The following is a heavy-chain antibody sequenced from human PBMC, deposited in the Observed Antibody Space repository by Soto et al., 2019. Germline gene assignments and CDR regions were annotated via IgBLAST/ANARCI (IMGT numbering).Heavy chain of an antibody. D-gene: IGHD5-12*01. CDR1: GFTFSSYG. CDR3: ARGSGYDDYYFDY. V-gene: IGHV3-33*01. CDR2: IWYDGSNK. Sequence: GGSLRLSCAASGFTFSSYGMHWVRQAPGKGLEWVAVIWYDGSNKYYADSVKGRFTISRDNSKNTLYLQMNSLRAEDTAVYYCARGSGYDDYYFDYWGQGTLVTVSS. J-gene: IGHJ4*02.